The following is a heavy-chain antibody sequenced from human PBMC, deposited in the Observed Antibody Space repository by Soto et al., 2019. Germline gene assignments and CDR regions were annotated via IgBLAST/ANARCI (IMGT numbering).Heavy chain of an antibody. D-gene: IGHD3-10*01. CDR2: LIGGHYGT. J-gene: IGHJ5*02. Sequence: GGSLRLSCTASGFTLQNYAMAWVRQAPGKGLEWVSTLIGGHYGTAYSYSVKGRFTVSRDNSKNCLYLQMNSLGVEDTAMYFCAKGKSTGEIDWFDPWGQGSRVTVSS. V-gene: IGHV3-23*01. CDR3: AKGKSTGEIDWFDP. CDR1: GFTLQNYA.